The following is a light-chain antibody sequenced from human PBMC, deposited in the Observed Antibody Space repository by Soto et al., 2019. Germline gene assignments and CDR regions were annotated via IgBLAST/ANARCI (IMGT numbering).Light chain of an antibody. V-gene: IGLV4-69*01. CDR1: SGHSNYA. Sequence: QPVLTQSPSASASLGASVKLTCTLSSGHSNYAIAWHQQQSEKGPRYLMKLNSDGSHSKGDGIPDRFSGSSSGAERYLTISSLRSEDEADSSCQTWGSGIVVFGGGTQLTVL. CDR2: LNSDGSH. CDR3: QTWGSGIVV. J-gene: IGLJ2*01.